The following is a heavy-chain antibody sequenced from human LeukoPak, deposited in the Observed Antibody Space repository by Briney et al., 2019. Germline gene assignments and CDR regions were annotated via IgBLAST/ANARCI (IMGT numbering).Heavy chain of an antibody. CDR1: GFTFSSYG. D-gene: IGHD3-22*01. CDR3: ASDLLIARAAFDI. V-gene: IGHV3-30*03. CDR2: ISYDGSNK. J-gene: IGHJ3*02. Sequence: GRSLRLSCAASGFTFSSYGMHWVRQAPGKGLEWVAVISYDGSNKYYADSVKGRFTISRDNSKNTLYLQMNSLRAEDTAVYYCASDLLIARAAFDIWGQGTMVTVSS.